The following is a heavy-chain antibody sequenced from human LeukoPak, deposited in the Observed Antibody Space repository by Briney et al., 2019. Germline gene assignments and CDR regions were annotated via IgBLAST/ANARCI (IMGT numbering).Heavy chain of an antibody. CDR1: GGSISSGSYY. CDR3: ARIAVAGTVY. D-gene: IGHD6-19*01. Sequence: SETLSLTCTVSGGSISSGSYYWSWIRQPAGKGLEWIGRIYTSGSTNYNPSLKSRVTISVDTSKNQFSLKLSSVTAADTAVYYCARIAVAGTVYWGQGTLVTVSS. J-gene: IGHJ4*02. V-gene: IGHV4-61*02. CDR2: IYTSGST.